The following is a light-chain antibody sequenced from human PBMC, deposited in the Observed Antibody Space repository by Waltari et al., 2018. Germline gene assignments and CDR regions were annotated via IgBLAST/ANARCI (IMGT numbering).Light chain of an antibody. CDR2: DAS. J-gene: IGKJ3*01. Sequence: DIVLKQSPATLSLSPGDSATLSCRASQSISSYLAWYRQKPGQAPRLLIYDASTRATGIPARFSGSGSVTEFTLTISSLEPEDFAIYYCQQRSKSFTFGPGTKVDMK. CDR3: QQRSKSFT. V-gene: IGKV3-11*01. CDR1: QSISSY.